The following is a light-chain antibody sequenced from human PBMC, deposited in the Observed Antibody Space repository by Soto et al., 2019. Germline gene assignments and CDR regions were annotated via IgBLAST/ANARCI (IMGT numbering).Light chain of an antibody. CDR2: KVS. CDR3: MEGTHWPPWT. J-gene: IGKJ1*01. Sequence: DVVMTQSPLSLSVTLGQPASISCRSSHSLIYSDGNSYLNWFQQRPGQSPRRLIYKVSNRDSGVPDRFSGSGSGTDFTLKISRVDADDVGIYFCMEGTHWPPWTFGQGTKVEIK. V-gene: IGKV2-30*01. CDR1: HSLIYSDGNSY.